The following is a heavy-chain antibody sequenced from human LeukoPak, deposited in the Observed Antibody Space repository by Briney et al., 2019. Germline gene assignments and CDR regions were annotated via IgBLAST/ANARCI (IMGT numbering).Heavy chain of an antibody. CDR2: ISGSSTYT. CDR1: GFTLSDYY. Sequence: GGSLRLSCAASGFTLSDYYMSWIRQAPGKGLEWVSYISGSSTYTNYAESVKGRFTISRDNAKNLLYLQMNSLRAEDTAVYHCARDCTSTSCYVFDYWGQGTLVSVSS. D-gene: IGHD2-2*01. CDR3: ARDCTSTSCYVFDY. V-gene: IGHV3-11*05. J-gene: IGHJ4*02.